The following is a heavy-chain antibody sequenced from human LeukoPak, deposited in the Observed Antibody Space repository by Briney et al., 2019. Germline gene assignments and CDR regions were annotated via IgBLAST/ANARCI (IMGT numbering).Heavy chain of an antibody. CDR3: AKDHDLYGDYFDY. V-gene: IGHV3-9*01. CDR2: ISWNSGSI. J-gene: IGHJ4*02. D-gene: IGHD4-17*01. Sequence: PGRSLRLYCAASGFTLHDYAMHWVRRAPAKGLDWASGISWNSGSIGYADSVKGRSTISRDNAKNSLYLQMNSLRAEDTALYYCAKDHDLYGDYFDYWGQGTLVTVSS. CDR1: GFTLHDYA.